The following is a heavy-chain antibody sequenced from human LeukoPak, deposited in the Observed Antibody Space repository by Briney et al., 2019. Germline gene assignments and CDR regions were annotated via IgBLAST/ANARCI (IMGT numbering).Heavy chain of an antibody. CDR3: ARSRIAAISGFDP. Sequence: PSETLSLTCTVSGGSISSRSYYWGWVRQPPGKGLEWIGSMYYNVISYYNPSLKGRVTISVDTSKNQCSLNLISVTAADTAVYYCARSRIAAISGFDPWGQGTRVTVSS. CDR2: MYYNVIS. CDR1: GGSISSRSYY. D-gene: IGHD6-13*01. J-gene: IGHJ5*02. V-gene: IGHV4-39*01.